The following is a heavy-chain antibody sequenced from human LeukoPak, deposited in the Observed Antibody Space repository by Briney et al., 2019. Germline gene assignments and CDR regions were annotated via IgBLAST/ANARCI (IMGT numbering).Heavy chain of an antibody. CDR2: ISYDGSEK. CDR3: ARGGGRGWYNFFDY. V-gene: IGHV3-30*04. J-gene: IGHJ4*02. Sequence: GGSLRLPCAASGFRFSSYAMHWVRQAPGKGLEWVAGISYDGSEKYYADSVKGRFSASRDNSKNTVYLQMDSLRDDDTAVYYCARGGGRGWYNFFDYWGQGTLVSVSS. CDR1: GFRFSSYA. D-gene: IGHD6-19*01.